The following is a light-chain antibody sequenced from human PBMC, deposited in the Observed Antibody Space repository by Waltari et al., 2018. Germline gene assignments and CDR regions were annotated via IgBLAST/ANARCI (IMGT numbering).Light chain of an antibody. J-gene: IGKJ1*01. CDR1: QGVSKY. CDR3: QKYGTLPAT. CDR2: DAS. Sequence: EIVLTQSPGTLSLSPGERATLSCRASQGVSKYLAWYQQKVGQPPRLLIYDASTRATGIPDRFIGSGCGTDFSLTISRLEPEDFAVYYCQKYGTLPATFGQGTKVEI. V-gene: IGKV3-20*01.